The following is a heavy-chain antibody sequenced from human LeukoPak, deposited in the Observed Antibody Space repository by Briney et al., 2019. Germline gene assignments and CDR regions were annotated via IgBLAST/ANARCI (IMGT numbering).Heavy chain of an antibody. V-gene: IGHV1-24*01. Sequence: ASVKVSCKVSGYTLTELSMHWVRQAPGKGLEWMGGFDPEDGETIYAQKFQGRVTMTEDTSTDTAYMELSSLRSEDTAVYYCAGYCSSTSCRWYFDYWGQGTLVTVPS. CDR3: AGYCSSTSCRWYFDY. CDR1: GYTLTELS. J-gene: IGHJ4*02. CDR2: FDPEDGET. D-gene: IGHD2-2*01.